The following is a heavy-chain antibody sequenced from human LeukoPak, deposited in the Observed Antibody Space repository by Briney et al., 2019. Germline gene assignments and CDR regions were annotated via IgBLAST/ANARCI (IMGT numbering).Heavy chain of an antibody. V-gene: IGHV4-39*06. CDR1: GGSISNNIYY. Sequence: PSETLSLTCTVSGGSISNNIYYWGWIRQPPGKGLEWIGSIYYSGSTYYNPSLKSRVTISVDTSKNQFPLKLSSVTAADTAVYYCAREVDTAPGSYMDVWGKGTTVTISS. CDR3: AREVDTAPGSYMDV. CDR2: IYYSGST. D-gene: IGHD5-18*01. J-gene: IGHJ6*03.